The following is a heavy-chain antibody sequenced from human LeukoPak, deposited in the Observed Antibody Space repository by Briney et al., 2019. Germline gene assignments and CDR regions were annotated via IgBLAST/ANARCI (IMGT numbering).Heavy chain of an antibody. CDR3: ARAVGYSSSSGAFDI. V-gene: IGHV1-69*05. J-gene: IGHJ3*02. D-gene: IGHD6-6*01. Sequence: GASVKVSCKASGGTFSSYAISWVRQAPEQGLEWMGGIIPIFGTANYAQKFQGRVTITTDESTSTAYMELSSLRSEDTAVYYCARAVGYSSSSGAFDIWGQGTMVTVSS. CDR2: IIPIFGTA. CDR1: GGTFSSYA.